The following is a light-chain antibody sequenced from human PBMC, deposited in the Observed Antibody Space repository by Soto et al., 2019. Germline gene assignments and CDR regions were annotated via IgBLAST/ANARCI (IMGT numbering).Light chain of an antibody. J-gene: IGLJ3*02. V-gene: IGLV2-8*01. Sequence: QSVLTQPPSASGSPGQSVTISCTGTSSDVGGYSYASWYQQYPGRAPKLMIYEVTKRPSGVPDRFSGSKSGNTASLTVSGLQAEDEADYYCSSYAASNNFYFVFGGGTKVTVL. CDR2: EVT. CDR1: SSDVGGYSY. CDR3: SSYAASNNFYFV.